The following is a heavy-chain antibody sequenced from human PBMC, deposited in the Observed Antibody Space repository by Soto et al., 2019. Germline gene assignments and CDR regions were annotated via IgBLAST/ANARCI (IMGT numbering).Heavy chain of an antibody. CDR3: AKDQGYCSGGSCYSGYFLH. V-gene: IGHV3-30*18. J-gene: IGHJ1*01. CDR2: ISYDGSNK. D-gene: IGHD2-15*01. CDR1: GFTFSSYG. Sequence: GGSLRLSCAVSGFTFSSYGMHWVRQAPGKGLEWVAVISYDGSNKYYADSVKGRFTISRDNSKNTLYLQMNSLRAEDTAVYYCAKDQGYCSGGSCYSGYFLHWGQGTLVTVSS.